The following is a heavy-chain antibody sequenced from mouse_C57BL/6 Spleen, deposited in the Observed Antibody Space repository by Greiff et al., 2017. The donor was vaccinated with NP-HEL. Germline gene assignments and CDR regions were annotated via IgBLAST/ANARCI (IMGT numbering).Heavy chain of an antibody. CDR1: GFTFSSYG. CDR2: ISSGGSYT. V-gene: IGHV5-6*02. CDR3: ARQTTTVPTGYFDY. Sequence: EVMLVESGGDLVKPGGSLKLSCAASGFTFSSYGMSWVRQTPDKRLEWVATISSGGSYTYYPDSVKGRFTISRDNAKNTLYLQMSSLKSEDTAMYYCARQTTTVPTGYFDYWGQGTTLTVSS. D-gene: IGHD1-1*01. J-gene: IGHJ2*01.